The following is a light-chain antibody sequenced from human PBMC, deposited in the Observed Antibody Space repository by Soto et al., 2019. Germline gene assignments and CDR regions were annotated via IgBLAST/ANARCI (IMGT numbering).Light chain of an antibody. CDR3: QHYNNWPPIP. Sequence: EFALTQSTGTLSLFSGERATLSCSASQSDSSNLAWYQQKPGQAPRRLIYGASTRATGIPARFSGSGSGTEFTLTISSLQSEDFAVYYCQHYNNWPPIPFGQRTRLAIK. V-gene: IGKV3-15*01. CDR2: GAS. CDR1: QSDSSN. J-gene: IGKJ5*01.